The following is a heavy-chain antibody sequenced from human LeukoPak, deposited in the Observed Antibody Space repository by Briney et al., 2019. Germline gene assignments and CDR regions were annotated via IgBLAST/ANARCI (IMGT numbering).Heavy chain of an antibody. D-gene: IGHD6-19*01. CDR1: GYTFTGYY. V-gene: IGHV1-2*02. CDR3: ARSGLVEGYFDY. Sequence: ASVKVSCKASGYTFTGYYMHWVRQAPGQGLEWMGWINPNSGGTNYAQKFQGRVTITTDESTSTAYMELSSLRSEDTAVYYCARSGLVEGYFDYWGQGTLVTVSS. CDR2: INPNSGGT. J-gene: IGHJ4*02.